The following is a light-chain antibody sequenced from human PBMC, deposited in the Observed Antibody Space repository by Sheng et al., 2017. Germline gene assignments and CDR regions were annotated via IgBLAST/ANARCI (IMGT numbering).Light chain of an antibody. CDR1: TGAVTSGYY. J-gene: IGLJ3*02. V-gene: IGLV7-43*01. CDR3: LVYYGGVWV. Sequence: QTVVTQEPSLTVSPGGTVTLTCASSTGAVTSGYYPNWFQQKPGQAPRALIYSTSNKRSWTPARFSGSLLGGKAALTLSGVQPEDEAEYYCLVYYGGVWVFGGGTKLTVL. CDR2: STS.